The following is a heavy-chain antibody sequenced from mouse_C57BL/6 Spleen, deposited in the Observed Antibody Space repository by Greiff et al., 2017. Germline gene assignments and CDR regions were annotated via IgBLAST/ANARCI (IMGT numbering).Heavy chain of an antibody. Sequence: QVQLQQPGAELVKPGASVKLSCKASGYTFTSYWLHWVKQRPGRGLEWIGRIDPNCGGTKYNEKFKSKATLTVDKPSSTAYMQLRSLTSEDSAVYYCAIRGNSNRDWYFDVWGTGTTVTVSS. CDR1: GYTFTSYW. V-gene: IGHV1-72*01. CDR3: AIRGNSNRDWYFDV. J-gene: IGHJ1*03. CDR2: IDPNCGGT. D-gene: IGHD2-5*01.